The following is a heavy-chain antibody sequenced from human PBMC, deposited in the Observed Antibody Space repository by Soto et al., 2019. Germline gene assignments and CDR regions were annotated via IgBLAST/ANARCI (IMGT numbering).Heavy chain of an antibody. CDR3: ARELIVGPAEYFQH. CDR1: GFTFSNSW. D-gene: IGHD1-26*01. V-gene: IGHV3-7*01. J-gene: IGHJ1*01. CDR2: INQDGSEK. Sequence: EVQLVESGGALVQPGGSLRLSCAVSGFTFSNSWMSWVRQTPGKGLEWVANINQDGSEKYYVDSVKGRFTISRDNAKNSLYLQMHSLRSEDSAVYYCARELIVGPAEYFQHWGQGTLVTVSS.